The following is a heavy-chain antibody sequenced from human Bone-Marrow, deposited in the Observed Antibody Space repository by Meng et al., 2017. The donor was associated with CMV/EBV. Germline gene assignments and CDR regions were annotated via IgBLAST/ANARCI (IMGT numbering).Heavy chain of an antibody. CDR2: INPNSGGT. D-gene: IGHD2-2*01. Sequence: ASVKVSCKASGYTFTSYYMHWVRQAPGQGLEWMGWINPNSGGTNYAQKFQGRVTMTRDTSISTAYMELSRLRSDDTAVYYCARWGPGTCRSSTSCEYYYGMDVWGQGTTVAVSS. V-gene: IGHV1-2*02. CDR1: GYTFTSYY. CDR3: ARWGPGTCRSSTSCEYYYGMDV. J-gene: IGHJ6*02.